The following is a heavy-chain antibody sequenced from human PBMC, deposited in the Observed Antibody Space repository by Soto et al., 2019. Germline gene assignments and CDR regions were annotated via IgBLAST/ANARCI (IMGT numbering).Heavy chain of an antibody. Sequence: SETLSLTCTVAGAFITSNSYYWGWIRQSPGKGLEWIGNIYFSGTTYYNPSLESRVTISVDTSKRQFSLRLSSVTAADTAVYYCARRARGANFDFWGQGTLVTVSS. V-gene: IGHV4-39*01. CDR2: IYFSGTT. CDR1: GAFITSNSYY. D-gene: IGHD3-16*01. J-gene: IGHJ4*02. CDR3: ARRARGANFDF.